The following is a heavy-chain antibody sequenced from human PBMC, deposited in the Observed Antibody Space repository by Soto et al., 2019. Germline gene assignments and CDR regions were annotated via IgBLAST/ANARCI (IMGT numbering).Heavy chain of an antibody. J-gene: IGHJ4*02. D-gene: IGHD5-18*01. V-gene: IGHV3-23*01. CDR3: AKRTASLVCFDY. Sequence: EVQLLESGGGLVQPGGSLRLSCAASGFTFSNYDMSWVRQAPGKGLEWVSTISGCGGRIYYADSVKGRFTISRDNSKNTLYMQRNSLRAEDTAVYYCAKRTASLVCFDYWGQGPLVTVSS. CDR2: ISGCGGRI. CDR1: GFTFSNYD.